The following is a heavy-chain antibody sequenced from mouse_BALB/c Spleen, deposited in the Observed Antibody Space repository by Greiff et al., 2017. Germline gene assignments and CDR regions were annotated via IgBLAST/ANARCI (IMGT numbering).Heavy chain of an antibody. D-gene: IGHD2-4*01. CDR2: ISSGSSTI. CDR3: AREDDYDGFDY. J-gene: IGHJ2*01. Sequence: EVMLVESGGGLVQPGGSRKLSCAASGFTFSSFGMHWVRQAPEKGLEWVAYISSGSSTIYYADTVKGRFTISRDNPKNTLFLQMTSLRSEDTAMYYCAREDDYDGFDYWGQGTTLTVSS. V-gene: IGHV5-17*02. CDR1: GFTFSSFG.